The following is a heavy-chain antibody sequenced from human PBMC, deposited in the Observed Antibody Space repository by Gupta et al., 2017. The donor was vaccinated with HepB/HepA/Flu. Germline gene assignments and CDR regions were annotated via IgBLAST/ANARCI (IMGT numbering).Heavy chain of an antibody. CDR2: ISSSGSTI. CDR1: GFTFSSYE. J-gene: IGHJ6*02. CDR3: ARDFGRYPYYYGMDV. V-gene: IGHV3-48*03. Sequence: EVQLVESGGGLVQPGGSLRLSCAASGFTFSSYEMNWVRQAPGKGLEWVSYISSSGSTIYYADSVKGRFTISRDNAKNSLYLQMNSLRAEDTAVYYCARDFGRYPYYYGMDVWGQGTTVTVSS. D-gene: IGHD3/OR15-3a*01.